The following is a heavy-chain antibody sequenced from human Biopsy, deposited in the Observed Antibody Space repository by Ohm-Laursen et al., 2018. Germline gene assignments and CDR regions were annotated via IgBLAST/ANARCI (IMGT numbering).Heavy chain of an antibody. CDR2: IIPMFGPA. Sequence: VPSANLSCKASRGTFSSDATTWVRHPPGQGLEWMGGIIPMFGPANYAQKFQVRVTITADESTSTAYMELSSMRSEDTAVYYCASSNSGTYAVWGQGTTVTVSS. V-gene: IGHV1-69*01. D-gene: IGHD1-26*01. CDR1: RGTFSSDA. CDR3: ASSNSGTYAV. J-gene: IGHJ6*02.